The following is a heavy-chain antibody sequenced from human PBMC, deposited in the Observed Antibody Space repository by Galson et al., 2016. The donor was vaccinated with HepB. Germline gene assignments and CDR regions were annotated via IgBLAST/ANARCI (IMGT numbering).Heavy chain of an antibody. CDR3: ASPLTGLAY. CDR2: IYAGGST. Sequence: SLRLSCAASGFAVSNNYMMWVRQAPGKGLEWVSDIYAGGSTNYADSVEGRFTISRDNSQNTLYLQMNSLRPEDTAVYYCASPLTGLAYWGQGTQVTVSS. J-gene: IGHJ4*02. D-gene: IGHD7-27*01. V-gene: IGHV3-66*02. CDR1: GFAVSNNY.